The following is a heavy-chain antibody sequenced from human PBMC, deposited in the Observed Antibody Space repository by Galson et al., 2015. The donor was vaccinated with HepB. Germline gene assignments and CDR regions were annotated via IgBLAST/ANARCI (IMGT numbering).Heavy chain of an antibody. V-gene: IGHV4-59*01. Sequence: ETLSLTCAVSGGSISSYYWSWIRQPPGKGLEWIGYIYYSGSTNYNPSLKSRVTISVDTSKNQFSLKLSSVTAADTAVYYCARAYYDSSGYQIDYWGQGTLVTVSS. D-gene: IGHD3-22*01. CDR3: ARAYYDSSGYQIDY. CDR2: IYYSGST. CDR1: GGSISSYY. J-gene: IGHJ4*02.